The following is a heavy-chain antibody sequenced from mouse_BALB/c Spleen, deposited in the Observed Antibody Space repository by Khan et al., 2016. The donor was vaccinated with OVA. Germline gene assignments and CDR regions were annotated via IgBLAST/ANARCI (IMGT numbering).Heavy chain of an antibody. CDR1: GFSLTSYG. Sequence: VQLQEAGPGLVAPSQSLSITCTVSGFSLTSYGVHWVRQPPGKGLEWLGVIWAGGNTNYNSALMSRLNINKDNSKSQIFLKMKSLQTDDTAMYYCAREELITTAGEFAYWGQGTLVTVAA. CDR3: AREELITTAGEFAY. CDR2: IWAGGNT. V-gene: IGHV2-9*02. D-gene: IGHD1-2*01. J-gene: IGHJ3*01.